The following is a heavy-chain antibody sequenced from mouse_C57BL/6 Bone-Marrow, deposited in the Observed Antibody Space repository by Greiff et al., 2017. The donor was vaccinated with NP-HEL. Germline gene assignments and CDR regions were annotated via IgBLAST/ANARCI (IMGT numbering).Heavy chain of an antibody. CDR1: GYTFTSYW. V-gene: IGHV1-55*01. CDR2: IYPGSGST. D-gene: IGHD2-13*01. CDR3: ARKRDCDVPLFAY. J-gene: IGHJ3*01. Sequence: QVQLQQPGAELVKPGASVKMSCKASGYTFTSYWITWVKQRPGQGLEWIGDIYPGSGSTNYNEKFKSKATLTVDTSSSTAYMQLSSLTSEDSAVYYCARKRDCDVPLFAYWGQGTLVTVSA.